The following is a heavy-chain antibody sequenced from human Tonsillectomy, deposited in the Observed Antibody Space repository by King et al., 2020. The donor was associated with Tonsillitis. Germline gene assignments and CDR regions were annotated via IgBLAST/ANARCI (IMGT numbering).Heavy chain of an antibody. J-gene: IGHJ6*02. CDR3: AKDLSITIFGVDYYYYYYGMDV. Sequence: VQLVESGGGVVQPGRSLRLSCAASGFTFSSYGMHWGRQAPGKGLEWVAVISYDGSNKYYADSVKGRFTISRDNSKNTLYLQMNSLRAEDTAVYYCAKDLSITIFGVDYYYYYYGMDVWGQGTTVTVSS. CDR1: GFTFSSYG. D-gene: IGHD3-3*01. V-gene: IGHV3-30*18. CDR2: ISYDGSNK.